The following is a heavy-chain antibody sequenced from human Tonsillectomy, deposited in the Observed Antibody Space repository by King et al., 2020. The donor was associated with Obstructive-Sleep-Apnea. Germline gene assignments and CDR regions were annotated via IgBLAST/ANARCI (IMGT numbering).Heavy chain of an antibody. V-gene: IGHV3-9*01. J-gene: IGHJ4*02. CDR3: AKDMMGGAATWGSVDF. Sequence: VQLVESGGGLVQPGRSLRLSCAASGFTFDDHAMHWVRQAPGKGLEWVSGISWNGGRIAYADSVKGRFTISRDSAKNSLYLQMNSLRAEDTALYYCAKDMMGGAATWGSVDFWGQGTLVTVSS. D-gene: IGHD2-15*01. CDR2: ISWNGGRI. CDR1: GFTFDDHA.